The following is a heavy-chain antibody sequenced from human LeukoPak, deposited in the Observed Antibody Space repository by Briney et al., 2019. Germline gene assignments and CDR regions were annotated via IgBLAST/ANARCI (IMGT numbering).Heavy chain of an antibody. V-gene: IGHV3-30-3*01. Sequence: GRSLRLSCAASGFTFSNYAMPWVRQAPGKGLEWVAVISYDGSNKYYADSVKGRFTISRHNSKNTLYLQMNSLRAEDTAVYYCARGFVSSSGWYRYYFDYWGQGTLVTVSS. CDR2: ISYDGSNK. J-gene: IGHJ4*02. CDR3: ARGFVSSSGWYRYYFDY. D-gene: IGHD6-19*01. CDR1: GFTFSNYA.